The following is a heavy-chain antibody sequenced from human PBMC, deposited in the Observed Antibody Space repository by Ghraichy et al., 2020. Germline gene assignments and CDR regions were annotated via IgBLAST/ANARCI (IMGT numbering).Heavy chain of an antibody. V-gene: IGHV4-59*01. CDR2: IYYSGSN. D-gene: IGHD1-26*01. CDR1: GGSISNYF. CDR3: AKSGSYSGAFDI. J-gene: IGHJ3*02. Sequence: SETLSLTCTVSGGSISNYFWTWMRQPPGKGLEWIGQIYYSGSNNYNPSLKSRVTISVDTSKDQFSLKLNSVTAADTAVYYCAKSGSYSGAFDIWGQGTMVTVSS.